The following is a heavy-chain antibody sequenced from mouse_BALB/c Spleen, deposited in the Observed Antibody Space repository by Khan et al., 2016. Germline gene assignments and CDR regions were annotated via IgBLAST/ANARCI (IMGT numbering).Heavy chain of an antibody. CDR1: GYSITSDYA. V-gene: IGHV3-2*02. Sequence: EVQLQESGPGLVKPSQSLSLTCTVTGYSITSDYAWNWIRQFPGNKLEWMGSISYSGSTSYNPSLKSRISITRETSKNQTFLRLNSVTTEDTATYDCAGELGWFAYWGQGTLVTVSA. CDR2: ISYSGST. J-gene: IGHJ3*01. D-gene: IGHD4-1*01. CDR3: AGELGWFAY.